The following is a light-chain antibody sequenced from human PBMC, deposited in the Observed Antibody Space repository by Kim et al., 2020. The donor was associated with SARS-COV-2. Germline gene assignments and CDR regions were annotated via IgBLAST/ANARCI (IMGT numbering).Light chain of an antibody. Sequence: IRITQSPSSLSASTGDRVTITCRASQGISSYLAWYQQKPGKAPKLLIYAASTLQSGVPSRFSGSGSGTDFTLTISCLQSEDFATYYCQQYYSYPPTFGQGTKVDIK. J-gene: IGKJ1*01. CDR1: QGISSY. CDR2: AAS. CDR3: QQYYSYPPT. V-gene: IGKV1-8*01.